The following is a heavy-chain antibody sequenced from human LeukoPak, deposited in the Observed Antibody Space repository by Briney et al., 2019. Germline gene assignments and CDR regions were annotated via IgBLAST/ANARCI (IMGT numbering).Heavy chain of an antibody. CDR1: GFDIRHYY. V-gene: IGHV3-7*04. J-gene: IGHJ4*02. CDR3: ARDGSGRDFSLDY. Sequence: GGSLRLSCVASGFDIRHYYMSWVRQAPGKGLEWVADIGNDGSNIYNVDSVRGRFTISRDNAKNSLFLQMNSLKDEDTAVYYCARDGSGRDFSLDYWGQGTLVTVSS. CDR2: IGNDGSNI. D-gene: IGHD3-10*01.